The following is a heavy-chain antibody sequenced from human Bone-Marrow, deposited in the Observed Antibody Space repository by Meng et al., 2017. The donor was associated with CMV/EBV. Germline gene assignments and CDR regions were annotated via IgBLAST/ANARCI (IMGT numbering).Heavy chain of an antibody. CDR3: ARDRGSSEYYLDY. Sequence: CAASGFNFDDYGMCWVRQVPGKRLAWVSGIIWNGAGTSYADSVRGRFTISRDNAKNSLYLQMNSLRAEDTALYYCARDRGSSEYYLDYWGQGTLVTVSS. V-gene: IGHV3-20*04. CDR1: GFNFDDYG. CDR2: IIWNGAGT. D-gene: IGHD1-26*01. J-gene: IGHJ4*02.